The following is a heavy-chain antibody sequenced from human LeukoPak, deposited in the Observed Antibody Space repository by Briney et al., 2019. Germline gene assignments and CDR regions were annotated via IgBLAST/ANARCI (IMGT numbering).Heavy chain of an antibody. J-gene: IGHJ1*01. V-gene: IGHV3-11*04. CDR3: ARDQGYYGSGSNIVQH. CDR1: GFTFSVYY. D-gene: IGHD3-10*01. CDR2: ISSSGSTI. Sequence: GGSLRLSCAASGFTFSVYYMSWARHAPGTGLEWVSYISSSGSTIYYADSVKGRFTISRDNAKNSLYLQMNSLRAEDTAVYYCARDQGYYGSGSNIVQHWGQGTLVTVSS.